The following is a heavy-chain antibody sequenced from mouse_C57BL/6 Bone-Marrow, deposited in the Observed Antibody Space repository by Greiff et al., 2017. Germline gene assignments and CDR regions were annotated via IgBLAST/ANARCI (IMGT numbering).Heavy chain of an antibody. Sequence: QVQLKESGAELMKPGASVKLSCKATGYTFTGYWIEWVKQRPGHGLEWIGEILPGSGSTNYNDKFKGKATFTADTSSNTAYMQLSSLTTEDSAIYYCAREGNYYGSWFAYWGQGTLVTVSA. CDR2: ILPGSGST. V-gene: IGHV1-9*01. CDR3: AREGNYYGSWFAY. D-gene: IGHD1-1*01. CDR1: GYTFTGYW. J-gene: IGHJ3*01.